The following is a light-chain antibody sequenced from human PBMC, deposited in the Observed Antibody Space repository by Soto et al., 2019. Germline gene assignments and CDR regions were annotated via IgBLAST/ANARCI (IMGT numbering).Light chain of an antibody. CDR2: GAT. J-gene: IGKJ1*01. CDR3: LQDYNYPWT. V-gene: IGKV1-39*01. CDR1: QSISNY. Sequence: DVQMTQSPSSLSASVGDRVTITCRSSQSISNYLNWYQQNPGKPPRVLIYGATNLQSGVPSRFSGSGSGTDFTLTISNLRPEDFATYYCLQDYNYPWTFGQGTKVEIE.